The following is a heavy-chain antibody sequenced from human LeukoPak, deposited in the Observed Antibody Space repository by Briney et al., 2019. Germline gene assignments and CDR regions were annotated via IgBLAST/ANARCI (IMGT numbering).Heavy chain of an antibody. CDR1: GGSFSGYY. D-gene: IGHD3-9*01. CDR3: ARSAPLVLRYFDWLPNWFDP. Sequence: SETLSLTCAVYGGSFSGYYWSWIRQPPGKGLEWIGEINHSGSINYNPSLKSRVTISVDTSKNQFSLKLSSVTAADTAVYYCARSAPLVLRYFDWLPNWFDPWGQGTLVTVSS. CDR2: INHSGSI. V-gene: IGHV4-34*01. J-gene: IGHJ5*02.